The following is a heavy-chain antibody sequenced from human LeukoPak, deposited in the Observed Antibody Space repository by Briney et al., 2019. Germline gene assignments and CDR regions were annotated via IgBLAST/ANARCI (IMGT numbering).Heavy chain of an antibody. Sequence: ASVKVSCKASGYTFTGYYMHWVRQAPGQGLERMGWINPNSGGTNYAQKFQGRVTMTRDTSISTAYMELSRLRSDDTAVYYCARAEESSGWSPPVAFDPWGQGTLVTVSS. CDR3: ARAEESSGWSPPVAFDP. CDR2: INPNSGGT. V-gene: IGHV1-2*02. CDR1: GYTFTGYY. J-gene: IGHJ5*02. D-gene: IGHD6-19*01.